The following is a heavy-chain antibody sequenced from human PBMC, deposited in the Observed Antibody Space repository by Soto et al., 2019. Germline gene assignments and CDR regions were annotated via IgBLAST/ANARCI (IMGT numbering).Heavy chain of an antibody. Sequence: QVQLQESGPGLVKPSQTLSLTCTVSGGSISSGGYYWSWIRQHPGKGLEWIGSIYYSVSTYYNPSLKSRLTISVDTSKNQFSLKLSSVTAADTAVYYCARAGGWFGELLPHTSIYYYYYGMDVWGQGTTVTVSS. J-gene: IGHJ6*02. CDR2: IYYSVST. V-gene: IGHV4-31*03. CDR1: GGSISSGGYY. D-gene: IGHD3-10*01. CDR3: ARAGGWFGELLPHTSIYYYYYGMDV.